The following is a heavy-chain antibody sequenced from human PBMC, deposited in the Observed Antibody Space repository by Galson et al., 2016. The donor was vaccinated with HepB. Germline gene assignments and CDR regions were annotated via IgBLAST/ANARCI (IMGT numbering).Heavy chain of an antibody. CDR1: GYTFTNYY. Sequence: SVKVSCKASGYTFTNYYMHWVRQAPGQGLEWMGMINPSGGSTTYAQKFQGRVTMTRDTSTSTVYMELSSLRSEDTAVYYCARQSWSMDYNWFDPWGQGTLGTVSS. CDR2: INPSGGST. V-gene: IGHV1-46*01. J-gene: IGHJ5*02. D-gene: IGHD6-13*01. CDR3: ARQSWSMDYNWFDP.